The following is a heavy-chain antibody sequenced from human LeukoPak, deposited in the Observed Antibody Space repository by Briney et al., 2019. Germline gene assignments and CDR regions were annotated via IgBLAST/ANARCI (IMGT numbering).Heavy chain of an antibody. V-gene: IGHV3-23*01. CDR2: ISGSVGST. Sequence: GGSLRLSCAPSGFTFSIYSVSWARQPPGKGLEWVSAISGSVGSTYYADSVKGPLTTSTDNRKNTLYPQRNSPRAEDTAVYYCAKDRVGDRDYWGQGTLVTVSS. D-gene: IGHD2-2*01. CDR3: AKDRVGDRDY. CDR1: GFTFSIYS. J-gene: IGHJ4*02.